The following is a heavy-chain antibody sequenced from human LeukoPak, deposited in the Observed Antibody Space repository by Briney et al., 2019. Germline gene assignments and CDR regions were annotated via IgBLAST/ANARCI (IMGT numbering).Heavy chain of an antibody. V-gene: IGHV3-15*01. D-gene: IGHD2-2*01. J-gene: IGHJ4*02. CDR3: TTVYCSSTSCAMSGNY. CDR2: IKSKTEGETA. Sequence: PGGSLRLSCAASGFTFTNAWMSWVRQAPGKGLEWVGRIKSKTEGETADYAAPVKGRFTISRDDSKNTLYLHMNSLKTEDTAVYYCTTVYCSSTSCAMSGNYGGQGTLVTVSS. CDR1: GFTFTNAW.